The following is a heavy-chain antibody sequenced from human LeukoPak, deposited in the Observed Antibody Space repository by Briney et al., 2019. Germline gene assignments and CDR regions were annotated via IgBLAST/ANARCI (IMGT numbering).Heavy chain of an antibody. CDR2: VKFDGTIT. Sequence: GGSLRLSCAASGFSFSSDWMHWVRQTPGEGLVWVSRVKFDGTITAYADSVKGRFTISRDNSKNTLYLQMNSLRAEDTAVYYCAKGPELLELTYFDYWGQGTLVTVSS. CDR1: GFSFSSDW. D-gene: IGHD1-26*01. J-gene: IGHJ4*02. CDR3: AKGPELLELTYFDY. V-gene: IGHV3-74*01.